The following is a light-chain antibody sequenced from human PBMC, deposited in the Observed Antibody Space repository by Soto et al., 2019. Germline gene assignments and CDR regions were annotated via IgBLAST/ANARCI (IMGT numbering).Light chain of an antibody. Sequence: DIQMTQSPSTLSGSVGDRVTITCLASQTISSWLAWYQQKPGKAPKLVIYKASTLKSGVPSRFRGSGSGTEFTLTISSLQPDDFETYYCQHYNSYSEAFGQGTKVDIK. J-gene: IGKJ1*01. V-gene: IGKV1-5*03. CDR3: QHYNSYSEA. CDR1: QTISSW. CDR2: KAS.